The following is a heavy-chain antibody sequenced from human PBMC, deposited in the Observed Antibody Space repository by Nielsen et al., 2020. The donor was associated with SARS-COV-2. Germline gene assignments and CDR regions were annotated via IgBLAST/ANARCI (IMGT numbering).Heavy chain of an antibody. CDR1: GFTFDDYA. CDR3: AKIDSSSWYDQDRDAFDI. V-gene: IGHV3-9*01. J-gene: IGHJ3*02. D-gene: IGHD6-13*01. Sequence: SLKISCAASGFTFDDYAMHWVRQAPGKGLEWVSGISWNSGSIGYADSVKGRFTISRDNAKNSLYLQMNSLRAEDTALYYCAKIDSSSWYDQDRDAFDIWGQGTMVTVSS. CDR2: ISWNSGSI.